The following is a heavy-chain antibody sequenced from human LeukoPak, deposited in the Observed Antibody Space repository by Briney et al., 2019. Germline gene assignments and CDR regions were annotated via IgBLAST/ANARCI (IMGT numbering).Heavy chain of an antibody. Sequence: SLRLSCAASGFIFDDYAMHWVRQAPGKGLEWVSGISWNSGSIGYADSVKGRFTISRDNAKNSLYLQMNSLRAEDTALYYCAKDMDPRGYSYGPFDYWGQGTLVTVSS. D-gene: IGHD5-18*01. CDR1: GFIFDDYA. J-gene: IGHJ4*02. V-gene: IGHV3-9*01. CDR2: ISWNSGSI. CDR3: AKDMDPRGYSYGPFDY.